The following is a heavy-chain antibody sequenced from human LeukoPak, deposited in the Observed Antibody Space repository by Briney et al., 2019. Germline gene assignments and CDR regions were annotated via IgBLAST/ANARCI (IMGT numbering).Heavy chain of an antibody. CDR2: ISGSNGNT. Sequence: ASVKVSCKASSYTFTRYGISWVRQAPGQGLEWMGWISGSNGNTNYAQKFLGRVTMTADTSTSTAYMELRSLTSDDTAVYYCAREGRSSWTYYYYYMDVWGKGTTVTISS. J-gene: IGHJ6*03. CDR3: AREGRSSWTYYYYYMDV. D-gene: IGHD6-13*01. V-gene: IGHV1-18*01. CDR1: SYTFTRYG.